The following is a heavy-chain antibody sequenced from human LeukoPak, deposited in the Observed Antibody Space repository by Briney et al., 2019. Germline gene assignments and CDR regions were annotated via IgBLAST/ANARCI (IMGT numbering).Heavy chain of an antibody. V-gene: IGHV4-4*07. CDR3: AREMGYDFWSANGYYYMDD. Sequence: SETLSLTCTVSGGSISSYYWSWIRQPAGKGLEWIGRIYTSGSTNYNPSLKSRVTMSVDTSKHQFSLKLSSVNAADTAVYYCAREMGYDFWSANGYYYMDDWGKGTTVTVSS. J-gene: IGHJ6*03. D-gene: IGHD3-3*01. CDR2: IYTSGST. CDR1: GGSISSYY.